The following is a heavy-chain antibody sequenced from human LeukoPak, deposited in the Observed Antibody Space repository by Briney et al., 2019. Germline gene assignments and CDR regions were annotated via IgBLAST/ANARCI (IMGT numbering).Heavy chain of an antibody. CDR3: AKSPYSSGWYWFDP. D-gene: IGHD6-19*01. Sequence: SLRLSCAASGFTFDDYAMHWVWQAPGKGLEWVSGISWNSGSIGYADSVKGRFTISRDNAKNSLYLQMNSLRAEDTALYYCAKSPYSSGWYWFDPWGQGTLVTVSS. V-gene: IGHV3-9*01. J-gene: IGHJ5*02. CDR2: ISWNSGSI. CDR1: GFTFDDYA.